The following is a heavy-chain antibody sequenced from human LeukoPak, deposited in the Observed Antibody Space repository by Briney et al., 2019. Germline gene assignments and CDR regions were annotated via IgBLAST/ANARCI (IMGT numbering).Heavy chain of an antibody. V-gene: IGHV3-23*01. D-gene: IGHD5-12*01. J-gene: IGHJ3*02. Sequence: GGSLRLSCAASGFTFSSYAMSWVRQAPGKGLEWVSAISGSGGSTYYADSVKGRFTISSDKSKNTFYLQMNSLRAEDTAVYYCTRGYSGYDYAFDIWGQGTMVTVSS. CDR3: TRGYSGYDYAFDI. CDR2: ISGSGGST. CDR1: GFTFSSYA.